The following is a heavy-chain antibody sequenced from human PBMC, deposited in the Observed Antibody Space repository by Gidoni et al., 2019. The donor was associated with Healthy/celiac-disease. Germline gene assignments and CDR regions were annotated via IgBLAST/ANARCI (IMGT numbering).Heavy chain of an antibody. D-gene: IGHD7-27*01. CDR1: GGTFSSYA. V-gene: IGHV1-69*06. CDR3: ATSTGWGSPMDGDY. Sequence: QVQLVQSGAEVKKPGASVKVSCKASGGTFSSYAISWVRQAPGQGLEWMGGIIPIFGTANYAQKFQGRVTITADKSTSTAYMELSSLRSEDTAVYYCATSTGWGSPMDGDYWGQGTLVTVSS. J-gene: IGHJ4*02. CDR2: IIPIFGTA.